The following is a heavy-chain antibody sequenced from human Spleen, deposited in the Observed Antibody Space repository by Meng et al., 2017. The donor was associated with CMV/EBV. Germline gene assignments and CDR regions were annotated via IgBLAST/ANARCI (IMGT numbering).Heavy chain of an antibody. V-gene: IGHV1-46*01. CDR2: INPSGGST. CDR3: ARADYGDYNFCY. Sequence: VQLVQSGAEVKKPGSSVKVSCKASGGTFSSYAISWVRQAPGQGLEWMGIINPSGGSTSYAQKFQGRVTMTRDTSTSTVYMELSSLRSEDTAVYYCARADYGDYNFCYWGQGTLVTVSS. CDR1: GGTFSSYA. J-gene: IGHJ4*02. D-gene: IGHD4-17*01.